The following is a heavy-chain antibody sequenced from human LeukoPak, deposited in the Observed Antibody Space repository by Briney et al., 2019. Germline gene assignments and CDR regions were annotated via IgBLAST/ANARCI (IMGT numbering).Heavy chain of an antibody. D-gene: IGHD2-2*01. J-gene: IGHJ3*01. CDR3: ATPYCSSISCLDVFNV. V-gene: IGHV4-31*03. CDR1: GVSVSDGRYY. CDR2: KYYSGSA. Sequence: SQTLSLTCNVSGVSVSDGRYYWTWIRQHPGKGLEWIGYKYYSGSAKYNPSLKSRLTISIDTSKNQFSLQLSSVTAADTATYYCATPYCSSISCLDVFNVWGQGTRVTASS.